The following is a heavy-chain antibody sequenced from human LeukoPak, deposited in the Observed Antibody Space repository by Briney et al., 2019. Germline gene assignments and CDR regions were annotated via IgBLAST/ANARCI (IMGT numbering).Heavy chain of an antibody. Sequence: SETPSLTCTVSGGSISSSSYYWGWIRQPPGKGLEWIGSIYYSGSTYYNPSLKSRVTISVDTSKNQFSLKLSSVTAADTAVYYCAREGPTSGWGYYFDYWGQGTLVTVSS. V-gene: IGHV4-39*02. J-gene: IGHJ4*02. CDR2: IYYSGST. D-gene: IGHD6-19*01. CDR3: AREGPTSGWGYYFDY. CDR1: GGSISSSSYY.